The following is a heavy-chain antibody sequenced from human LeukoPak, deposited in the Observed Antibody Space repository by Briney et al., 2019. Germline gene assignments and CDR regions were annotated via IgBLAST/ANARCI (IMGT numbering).Heavy chain of an antibody. Sequence: KSSETLSLTCTVSGGSISSSSYYWGWIRQPPGKGLEWIGSIYYSGSTYYNPSLKSRVTISVDTSKNQFSLKLSSVTAADTAVYYCARGDPGYGDYGYWGQGTLVTVSS. CDR3: ARGDPGYGDYGY. CDR1: GGSISSSSYY. D-gene: IGHD4-17*01. CDR2: IYYSGST. V-gene: IGHV4-39*07. J-gene: IGHJ4*02.